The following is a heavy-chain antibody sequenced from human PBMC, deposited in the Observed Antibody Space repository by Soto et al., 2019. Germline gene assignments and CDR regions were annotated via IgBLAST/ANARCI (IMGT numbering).Heavy chain of an antibody. CDR1: GFTFSNAW. CDR3: TADSYVTIVIDRCDY. CDR2: IKSKTDGGTT. V-gene: IGHV3-15*07. D-gene: IGHD3-10*02. J-gene: IGHJ4*01. Sequence: EVQLVESGGGLVKPGGSLRLSCAASGFTFSNAWINWVRQAPGKGLEWVGRIKSKTDGGTTDFAAPVKGRFAISRDASKTMVYLQMTSLKTEDTAVYYCTADSYVTIVIDRCDYWGHGSLVAVSS.